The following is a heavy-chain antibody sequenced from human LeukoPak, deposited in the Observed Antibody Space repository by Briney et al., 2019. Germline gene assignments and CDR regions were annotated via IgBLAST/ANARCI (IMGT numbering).Heavy chain of an antibody. Sequence: SVKVSCKASGYTFASYGISWVRQAPGQGLEWMGGIIPIFGTANYAQKFQGRVTITADESTSTAYMELSSLRSEDTAVYYCAGGMVDTCFDYWGQGTLVTVSS. D-gene: IGHD5-18*01. CDR3: AGGMVDTCFDY. CDR2: IIPIFGTA. V-gene: IGHV1-69*13. J-gene: IGHJ4*02. CDR1: GYTFASYG.